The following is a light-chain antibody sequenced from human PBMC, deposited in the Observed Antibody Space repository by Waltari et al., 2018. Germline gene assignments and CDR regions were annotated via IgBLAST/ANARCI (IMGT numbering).Light chain of an antibody. V-gene: IGLV1-47*01. CDR1: TSNIGRNY. J-gene: IGLJ3*02. CDR2: RNN. CDR3: ATWDGSLTAWV. Sequence: QSVPTQPPSASGTPGQRVTLSCSGSTSNIGRNYVYWYQQFPGTAPKLLVYRNNERPSGVPDRISGSKSGTSASLAISGLRSEDEADYYCATWDGSLTAWVFGGGTKVTVL.